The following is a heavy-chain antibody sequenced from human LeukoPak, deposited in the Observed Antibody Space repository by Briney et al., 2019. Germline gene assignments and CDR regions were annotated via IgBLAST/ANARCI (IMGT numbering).Heavy chain of an antibody. CDR3: ASTLRFLPYRRFDY. CDR2: IYQSGSGSY. V-gene: IGHV4-39*01. CDR1: GGSIISSNYY. J-gene: IGHJ4*02. D-gene: IGHD3-3*01. Sequence: PSETLSLTCSVSGGSIISSNYYWGWIRPPPGKGLEWIGSIYQSGSGSYYYNPSLKSRVTIFGDTSKNQFFLRLSSVTAADTAVYYCASTLRFLPYRRFDYWGQGTLVTVPS.